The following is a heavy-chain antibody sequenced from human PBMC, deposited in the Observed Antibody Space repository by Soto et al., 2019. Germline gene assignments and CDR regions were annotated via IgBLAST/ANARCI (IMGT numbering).Heavy chain of an antibody. CDR2: ISAYNGNT. Sequence: ASVKVSCKASGYTFTSYGISWVRQAPGQGLEWMGWISAYNGNTNYAQKLQGRVTMTTDTSTSTAYMELRSLRSDDTAVYYCARYSDYSPGLHYYYYYGMGVWGQGTTVTVSS. CDR3: ARYSDYSPGLHYYYYYGMGV. D-gene: IGHD4-4*01. CDR1: GYTFTSYG. J-gene: IGHJ6*02. V-gene: IGHV1-18*04.